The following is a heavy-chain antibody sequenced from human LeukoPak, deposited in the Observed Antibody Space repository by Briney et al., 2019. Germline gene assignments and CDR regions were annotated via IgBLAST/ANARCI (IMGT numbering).Heavy chain of an antibody. CDR1: GYTFTSFG. V-gene: IGHV1-18*01. Sequence: ASVKVSCTASGYTFTSFGISWVRQAPGQGLEWMGWISPYNGNTNYAQKFQGRVTMTTDTSTSTAYMELRSLRSDDTALYYCAKDDNSGWNYWGQGTLVTVSS. J-gene: IGHJ4*02. D-gene: IGHD6-19*01. CDR3: AKDDNSGWNY. CDR2: ISPYNGNT.